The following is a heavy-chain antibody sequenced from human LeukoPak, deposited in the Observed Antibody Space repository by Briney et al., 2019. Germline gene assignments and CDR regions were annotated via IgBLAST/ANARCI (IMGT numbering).Heavy chain of an antibody. V-gene: IGHV1-69*04. CDR2: IIPILGIA. D-gene: IGHD5-18*01. Sequence: ASVKVSCKASGGTFSSYAISWVRQAPGQGLEWMGRIIPILGIANYAQKFQGRVTITADKSTSTAYMELSSLRSEDTAVYYCARDHGGGSKGFQLGYSYAKGAFDIWGQGTMVTVSS. CDR1: GGTFSSYA. CDR3: ARDHGGGSKGFQLGYSYAKGAFDI. J-gene: IGHJ3*02.